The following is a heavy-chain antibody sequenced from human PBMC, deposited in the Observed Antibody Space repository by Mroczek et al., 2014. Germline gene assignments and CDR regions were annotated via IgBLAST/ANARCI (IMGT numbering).Heavy chain of an antibody. CDR2: IYTSGST. D-gene: IGHD6-19*01. J-gene: IGHJ4*02. CDR3: ARDGIAVAGMQSYYFDY. CDR1: GGSISSYY. V-gene: IGHV4-4*07. Sequence: QVQLQQWGPGLVKPSETLSLTCTVSGGSISSYYWSWIRQPAGKGLEWIGRIYTSGSTNYNPSLKSRVTMSVDTSKNQFSLKLSSVTAADTAVYYCARDGIAVAGMQSYYFDYWGQGTLVTVSS.